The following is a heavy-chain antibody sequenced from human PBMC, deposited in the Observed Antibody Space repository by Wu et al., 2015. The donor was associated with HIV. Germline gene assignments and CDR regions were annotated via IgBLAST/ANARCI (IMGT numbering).Heavy chain of an antibody. D-gene: IGHD2-8*02. CDR1: NYIYVKYG. Sequence: QVHLVQSGAEVKKPGASVIVSCKSSNYIYVKYGISWVRQAPGQGLEWMGWISTYDHTTNYGQRFQGRVSITTDSTSNTAYMELRSLRSDDTAIYYCVKRDYCPDDSCNNWDFQHWGQGTLIVVSA. CDR3: VKRDYCPDDSCNNWDFQH. V-gene: IGHV1-18*01. CDR2: ISTYDHTT. J-gene: IGHJ1*01.